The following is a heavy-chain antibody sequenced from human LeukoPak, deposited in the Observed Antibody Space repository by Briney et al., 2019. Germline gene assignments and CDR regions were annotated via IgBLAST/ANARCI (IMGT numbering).Heavy chain of an antibody. CDR1: KFTFSSYW. Sequence: EGSLRLSCAASKFTFSSYWMSWVRQAPGKGLEWVAYMNQLGNEKDYLGSVKGRFTISRDNAKNSLYLQMNSLRAEDTAVYYCARGTYYYEFWGQGTLVTVSS. CDR2: MNQLGNEK. CDR3: ARGTYYYEF. J-gene: IGHJ4*02. D-gene: IGHD3-16*01. V-gene: IGHV3-7*04.